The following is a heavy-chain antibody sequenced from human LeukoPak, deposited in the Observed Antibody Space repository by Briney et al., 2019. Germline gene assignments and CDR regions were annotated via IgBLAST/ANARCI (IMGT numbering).Heavy chain of an antibody. Sequence: GASVKVSCKASGGTFSSYAISWVRQAPGQGLEWMGGIIPIFGTANYAQKVQGRVTIAADEFTSTAYMELSRLRSEETAVYYCARSTIVMGFDYWGQGTLVTVSS. J-gene: IGHJ4*02. CDR2: IIPIFGTA. CDR1: GGTFSSYA. V-gene: IGHV1-69*13. D-gene: IGHD3-16*02. CDR3: ARSTIVMGFDY.